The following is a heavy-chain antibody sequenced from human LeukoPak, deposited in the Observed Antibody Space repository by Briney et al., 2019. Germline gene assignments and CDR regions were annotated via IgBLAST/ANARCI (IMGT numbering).Heavy chain of an antibody. J-gene: IGHJ6*03. V-gene: IGHV1-2*02. CDR2: INPNSGGT. D-gene: IGHD3-9*01. Sequence: ASAKVSCKASGYTFTGYYMHWVRQAPGQGLEWMGWINPNSGGTNYAQKFQGRVTMTRDTSISTAYMELSRLRSDDTAVYYCARDILTGSRSRYMDVWGKGTTVTVSS. CDR3: ARDILTGSRSRYMDV. CDR1: GYTFTGYY.